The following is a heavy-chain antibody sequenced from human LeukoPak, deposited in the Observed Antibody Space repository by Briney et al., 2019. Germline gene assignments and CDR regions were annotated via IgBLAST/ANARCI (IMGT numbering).Heavy chain of an antibody. CDR1: GYTFTGHY. V-gene: IGHV1-2*06. CDR3: ARDHGDSWSGYYSY. D-gene: IGHD3-3*01. CDR2: INPNSGGT. Sequence: ASVKVSCKASGYTFTGHYMHWVRQAPGQGLEWMGRINPNSGGTNYAQKFQGRVTMTRDTSISTAYMELSRLRSDDTAVYYCARDHGDSWSGYYSYWGQGTLVTVSS. J-gene: IGHJ4*02.